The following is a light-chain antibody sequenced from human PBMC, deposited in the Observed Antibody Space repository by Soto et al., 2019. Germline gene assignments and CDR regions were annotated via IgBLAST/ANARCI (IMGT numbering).Light chain of an antibody. Sequence: QSALTQPPSASGTPGQRVTISCSGSSSNIGSNYVYWYQQLPGTAPKLLIYRNNQRPSGVSNRFSASKSGNTASLTISGLQSEDEATYYCSSYSSSSTLVFGTGTKVTVL. CDR2: RNN. J-gene: IGLJ1*01. V-gene: IGLV1-47*01. CDR1: SSNIGSNY. CDR3: SSYSSSSTLV.